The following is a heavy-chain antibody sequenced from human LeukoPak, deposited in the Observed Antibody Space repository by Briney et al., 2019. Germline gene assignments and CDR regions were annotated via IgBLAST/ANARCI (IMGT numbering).Heavy chain of an antibody. J-gene: IGHJ6*03. Sequence: PGGSLRLSCAASGFTFISYAMHWVRQAPGKGLEWVSAISYDGSNKDYANSVKGRFTISRDKSKNTLYLQMNSLRAEDTAVYYCARGEPRKPYYYYMDVWGKGTTVTVSS. CDR3: ARGEPRKPYYYYMDV. CDR1: GFTFISYA. V-gene: IGHV3-30*04. D-gene: IGHD1-26*01. CDR2: ISYDGSNK.